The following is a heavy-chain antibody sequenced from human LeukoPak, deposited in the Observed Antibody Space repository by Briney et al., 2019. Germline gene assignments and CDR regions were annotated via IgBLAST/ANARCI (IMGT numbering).Heavy chain of an antibody. J-gene: IGHJ3*02. CDR3: AAYTEAVASTWDVLDI. D-gene: IGHD6-19*01. V-gene: IGHV3-74*01. CDR2: INSDVSTT. Sequence: GRSLRLSCAASGFTFSTYAMHWVRQAPGKGLVWVSRINSDVSTTTYADSVKGRFTISRDNAKSTLYLQMNSLRVEDTAMYYCAAYTEAVASTWDVLDIWGQGTMVTVSS. CDR1: GFTFSTYA.